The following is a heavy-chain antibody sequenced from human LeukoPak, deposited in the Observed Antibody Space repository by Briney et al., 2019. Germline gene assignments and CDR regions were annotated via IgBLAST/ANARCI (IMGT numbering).Heavy chain of an antibody. Sequence: GGSLRLSCAASGFTFSSYAMSWVRQAPGKGLEWVSAISGSGGSTYYADSVKGRFTISRDNSKNTLYLQMNSLRAEDTAVYYCARGSRDILTSYGDYWGQGTLVTVSS. CDR2: ISGSGGST. CDR1: GFTFSSYA. J-gene: IGHJ4*02. D-gene: IGHD3-9*01. V-gene: IGHV3-23*01. CDR3: ARGSRDILTSYGDY.